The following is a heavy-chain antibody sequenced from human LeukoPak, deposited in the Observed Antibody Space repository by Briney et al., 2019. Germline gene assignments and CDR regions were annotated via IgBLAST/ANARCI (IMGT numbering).Heavy chain of an antibody. J-gene: IGHJ5*02. CDR1: GFTFSSYS. CDR3: ARESWGAAAGTNWFDP. D-gene: IGHD6-13*01. V-gene: IGHV3-48*04. Sequence: LSGGSLRLSCAASGFTFSSYSMNWVRQAPGKGLEWVSYISSSSSTIYYADSVKGRFTISRDNAKNSLYLQMNSLRAEDTAVYYCARESWGAAAGTNWFDPWGQGTLVTVSS. CDR2: ISSSSSTI.